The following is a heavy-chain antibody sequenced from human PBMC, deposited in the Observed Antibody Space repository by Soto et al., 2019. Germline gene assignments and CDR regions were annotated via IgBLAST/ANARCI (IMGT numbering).Heavy chain of an antibody. J-gene: IGHJ6*02. V-gene: IGHV1-69*01. D-gene: IGHD5-18*01. CDR1: GGTFSSYA. CDR2: IIPIFGTA. Sequence: QVQLVQSGAEVKMPGSSVKVSCKASGGTFSSYAISWVRQAPGQGLDWMGGIIPIFGTANYAQKFQGRVTITADESTSTAYMELSSLRSEDTAVYYCARGHTAMVRGVTNYYGMDVWGQGTTVTVSS. CDR3: ARGHTAMVRGVTNYYGMDV.